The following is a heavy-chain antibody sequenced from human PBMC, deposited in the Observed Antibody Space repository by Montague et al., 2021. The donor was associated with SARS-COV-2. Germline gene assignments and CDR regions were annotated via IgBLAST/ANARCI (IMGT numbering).Heavy chain of an antibody. CDR3: ARPQGHKYGYTDFAL. D-gene: IGHD5-12*01. CDR1: GYNFPNHW. J-gene: IGHJ4*02. CDR2: IDPNDPWA. Sequence: GAEVKKPGESLKISCQVSGYNFPNHWITWLRQMPGKGLEWMGNIDPNDPWANYSPSFRGHVTLSVDKSISTAYVQWNSLKASDTAIYFCARPQGHKYGYTDFALWGQGTLVTVSS. V-gene: IGHV5-10-1*01.